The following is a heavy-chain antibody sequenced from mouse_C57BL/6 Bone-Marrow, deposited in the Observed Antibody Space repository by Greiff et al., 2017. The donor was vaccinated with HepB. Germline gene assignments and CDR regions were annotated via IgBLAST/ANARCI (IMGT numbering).Heavy chain of an antibody. Sequence: QVQLQQSGPGLVQPSQSLSITCTVSGFSLTSYGVHWVRQSPGKGLEWLGVIWRGGSTDYNAAFMSRLSITKDNSKSHVFFKMNSLQADDTAIYSCAEKKKIFYGNYDWYFDVWGTGTTVTVSS. V-gene: IGHV2-5*01. D-gene: IGHD2-1*01. CDR1: GFSLTSYG. CDR3: AEKKKIFYGNYDWYFDV. CDR2: IWRGGST. J-gene: IGHJ1*03.